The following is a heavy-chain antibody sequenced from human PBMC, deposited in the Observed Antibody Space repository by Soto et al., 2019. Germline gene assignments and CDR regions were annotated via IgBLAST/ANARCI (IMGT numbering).Heavy chain of an antibody. Sequence: GESLKISCAASGFTFSSYAMSWVRQAPGKGLEWVSAISGSGGSTYYADSVKGRFTISRDNSKNTLYLQMNSLRAEDMAVYYCARSYEYSSSSGTDAFDIGGQGTMVTVSS. D-gene: IGHD6-6*01. CDR1: GFTFSSYA. V-gene: IGHV3-23*01. CDR2: ISGSGGST. CDR3: ARSYEYSSSSGTDAFDI. J-gene: IGHJ3*02.